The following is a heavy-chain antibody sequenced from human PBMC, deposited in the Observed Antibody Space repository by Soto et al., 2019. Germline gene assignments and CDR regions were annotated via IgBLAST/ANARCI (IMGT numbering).Heavy chain of an antibody. CDR1: YVSVTSYY. CDR3: ARWEETMKAFDI. Sequence: SETLSLTRSVSYVSVTSYYWNWVRRPAGKGLEWIGYVHYTGRHYYNPFLTTRVTMSVDTSKNSFSLNLASLTAADTALYFCARWEETMKAFDIWGQGTMVTVSS. J-gene: IGHJ3*02. D-gene: IGHD3-22*01. V-gene: IGHV4-59*02. CDR2: VHYTGRH.